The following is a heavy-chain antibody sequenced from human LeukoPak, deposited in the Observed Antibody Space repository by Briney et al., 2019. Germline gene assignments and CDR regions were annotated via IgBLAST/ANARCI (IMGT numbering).Heavy chain of an antibody. J-gene: IGHJ3*02. CDR1: GYTFTSYV. CDR3: ARAYYDFWSGYALDI. Sequence: ASVKVSCKASGYTFTSYVMHWVRQAPGQRLEWMGWINAGNGSTKYSQKFQGRVTITRDTSASTAYMELSSLRSEDTAVYYCARAYYDFWSGYALDIWGQGTMVTVSS. V-gene: IGHV1-3*01. CDR2: INAGNGST. D-gene: IGHD3-3*01.